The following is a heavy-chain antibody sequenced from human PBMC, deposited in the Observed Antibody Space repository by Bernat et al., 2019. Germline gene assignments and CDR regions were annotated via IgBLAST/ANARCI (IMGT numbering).Heavy chain of an antibody. J-gene: IGHJ5*02. D-gene: IGHD1-26*01. V-gene: IGHV4-34*01. CDR2: INHSGST. Sequence: QVQLQQWGAGLLKPSETLSLTCAVYGGSFSGYYWSWIRQPPGKGLEWIGEINHSGSTNYNPSLKSRVTISVDTSKNQFSLKLSSVTAADTAVYYCAREEIVGATNSNWFDPWGQGTRVTVSS. CDR3: AREEIVGATNSNWFDP. CDR1: GGSFSGYY.